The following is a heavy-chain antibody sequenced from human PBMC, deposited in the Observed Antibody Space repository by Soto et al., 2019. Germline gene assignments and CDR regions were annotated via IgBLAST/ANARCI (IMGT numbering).Heavy chain of an antibody. CDR3: TTAAGGMWGADY. CDR1: GFTFSNVW. D-gene: IGHD1-26*01. Sequence: PGGSLRLSCAASGFTFSNVWMSWVRQAPGKGLEWVGRVKSKSDGATTDYAAPVKGRFTASRDDSQNTLSLQMDSLKIEDTAVYFCTTAAGGMWGADYWGQGTPVTVSS. J-gene: IGHJ4*02. V-gene: IGHV3-15*01. CDR2: VKSKSDGATT.